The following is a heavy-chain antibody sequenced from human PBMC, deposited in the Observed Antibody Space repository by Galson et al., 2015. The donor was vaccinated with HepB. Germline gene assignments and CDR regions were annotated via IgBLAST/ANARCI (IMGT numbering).Heavy chain of an antibody. CDR1: GFTFSDYY. V-gene: IGHV3-11*06. CDR2: ISSSTIYT. D-gene: IGHD4-17*01. J-gene: IGHJ4*02. CDR3: ARVADSDYGDHSHFDY. Sequence: SLRLSCAASGFTFSDYYMSWIRQAPGKGLEWLSYISSSTIYTNYADSVKSRFTISRDNVKNSMYLQMNSLRAEDTAVYYCARVADSDYGDHSHFDYGGQGTLVTVSA.